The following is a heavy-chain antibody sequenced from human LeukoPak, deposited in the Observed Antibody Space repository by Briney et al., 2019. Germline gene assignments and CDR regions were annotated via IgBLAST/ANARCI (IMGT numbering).Heavy chain of an antibody. CDR2: IIPILGIA. CDR1: GGTFSSYA. Sequence: SVKVSCKASGGTFSSYAISWVRQAPGQGLEWMGRIIPILGIANYAQKFQGRVTITADKSTSTAYMELSSPRSEDTAVYYCARDVTTVTTYPNYYYYGMDVWGQGTTVTVSS. D-gene: IGHD4-11*01. CDR3: ARDVTTVTTYPNYYYYGMDV. J-gene: IGHJ6*02. V-gene: IGHV1-69*04.